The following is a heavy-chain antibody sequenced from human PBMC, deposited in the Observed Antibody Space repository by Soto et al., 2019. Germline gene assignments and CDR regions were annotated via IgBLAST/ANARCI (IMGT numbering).Heavy chain of an antibody. D-gene: IGHD2-21*01. CDR2: VYYSGST. V-gene: IGHV4-59*02. J-gene: IGHJ5*02. CDR1: GGSVNGDY. Sequence: QVQLQESGPGLVKPSETLSLTCTVSGGSVNGDYWSWVRQPPGKGLVWIGYVYYSGSTNYNPALSSRVTVTLDTSKSQYSLKLSSVTAAETAVYYGVRVGVFHFDPWGQGTLVTVSS. CDR3: VRVGVFHFDP.